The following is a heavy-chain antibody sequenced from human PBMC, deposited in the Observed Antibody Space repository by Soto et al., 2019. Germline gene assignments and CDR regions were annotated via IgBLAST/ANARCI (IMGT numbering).Heavy chain of an antibody. D-gene: IGHD1-1*01. Sequence: PGESLKISCKGSGYSFTGYWIGWVRQMPGKGLEWMGIIYPGDSDTRYSPSFQGQVTISADKSISTAYLQWSSLTASDTAMYYCARQTLEPYYYYGMDVWGKGTTVTVSS. CDR3: ARQTLEPYYYYGMDV. J-gene: IGHJ6*04. CDR1: GYSFTGYW. CDR2: IYPGDSDT. V-gene: IGHV5-51*01.